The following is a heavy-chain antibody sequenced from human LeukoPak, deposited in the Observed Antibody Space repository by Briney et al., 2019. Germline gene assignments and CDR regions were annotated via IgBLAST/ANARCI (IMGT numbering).Heavy chain of an antibody. CDR1: GFTFNCYA. D-gene: IGHD3-22*01. CDR2: ISHDGSN. Sequence: GGSLRLSCAASGFTFNCYAMHWVRQAPGKGLEWVAVISHDGSNVHADSVKGRFTISRDNSKNTLYLQLNSLRAEDTAVYYCSRGYHSSYYHSYFDYWGQGILVTVSS. V-gene: IGHV3-30*04. J-gene: IGHJ4*02. CDR3: SRGYHSSYYHSYFDY.